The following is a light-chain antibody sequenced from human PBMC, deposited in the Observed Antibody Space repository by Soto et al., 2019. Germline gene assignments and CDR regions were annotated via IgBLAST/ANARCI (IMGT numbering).Light chain of an antibody. J-gene: IGKJ4*01. CDR2: GAS. V-gene: IGKV3-15*01. Sequence: EIVMTQSPATLSVSPGERVTLSCRASQSVYSYLAWYQQKPGQAPRLLIYGASTRATDTPARFSGSGSGTEFTLNISSLQSEDLAVYYCQKYNNWPLTFGGGTKVEL. CDR1: QSVYSY. CDR3: QKYNNWPLT.